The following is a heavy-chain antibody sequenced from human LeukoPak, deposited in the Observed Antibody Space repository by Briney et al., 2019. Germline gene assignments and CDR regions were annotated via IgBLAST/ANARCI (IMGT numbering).Heavy chain of an antibody. V-gene: IGHV1-18*01. CDR3: ARDCIGCHGFDY. CDR1: GYTFINYG. J-gene: IGHJ4*02. D-gene: IGHD2-15*01. Sequence: ASVKVSCKTSGYTFINYGITWARQAPGQGLEWMGWVSAYGDNTNYVQKIQGRVTMTTDTSTSTAYMELRSLRSDGTAVYYCARDCIGCHGFDYWGQGTLVTVSS. CDR2: VSAYGDNT.